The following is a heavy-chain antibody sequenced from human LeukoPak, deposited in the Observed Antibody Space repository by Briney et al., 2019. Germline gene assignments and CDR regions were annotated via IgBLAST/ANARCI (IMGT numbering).Heavy chain of an antibody. J-gene: IGHJ4*02. CDR2: IKQDGSQK. CDR1: GLTFSSYW. CDR3: ARGEYYYDGGY. D-gene: IGHD3-22*01. V-gene: IGHV3-7*03. Sequence: PGGSLRLSCVASGLTFSSYWMSWVRQAPGKRLEWVANIKQDGSQKYYVDSVRGRFTISRDNAKNSLYLQMNSLRVEDTAVYYCARGEYYYDGGYWGQGTLVTVSS.